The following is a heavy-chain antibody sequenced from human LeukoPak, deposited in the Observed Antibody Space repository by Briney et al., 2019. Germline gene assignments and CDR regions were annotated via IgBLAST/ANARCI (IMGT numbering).Heavy chain of an antibody. CDR2: IDHSRDI. D-gene: IGHD1-14*01. CDR1: GYSISSNYY. J-gene: IGHJ2*01. CDR3: ARDPGRTKTWFFDL. V-gene: IGHV4-38-2*02. Sequence: SETLSLTCTVSGYSISSNYYWGWIRQPPGKGLEWIGSIDHSRDIYYNPSLKSRLTISRDTSKNHFSLKLSSVTAADTAVYYCARDPGRTKTWFFDLWGRGTLVTVSS.